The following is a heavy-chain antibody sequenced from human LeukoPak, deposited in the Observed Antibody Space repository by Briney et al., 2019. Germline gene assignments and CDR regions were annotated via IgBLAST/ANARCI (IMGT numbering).Heavy chain of an antibody. V-gene: IGHV1-2*02. J-gene: IGHJ6*04. D-gene: IGHD6-19*01. CDR1: GYTFTGYY. CDR3: AGNTAVAGSPQGLPSLDV. Sequence: ASVKVSCKASGYTFTGYYMHWVRQAPGQGLEWMGWINPNSGGTNYAQKFQDRVTMTRDTSISTAYMELSRLRSDDTAVYYCAGNTAVAGSPQGLPSLDVWGRGTTVTVSS. CDR2: INPNSGGT.